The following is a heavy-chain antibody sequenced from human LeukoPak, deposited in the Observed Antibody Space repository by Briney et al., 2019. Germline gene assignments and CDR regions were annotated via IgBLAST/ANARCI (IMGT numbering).Heavy chain of an antibody. CDR1: GGTFSSYA. Sequence: ASVKVSCKASGGTFSSYAISWVRQAPGQGLEWMGGIIPIFGTANYAQKFQGRVTITADESTSTAYMELSSLSSEDTAVYYCALEQAEGVPGWFDPWGQGTLVTVSS. V-gene: IGHV1-69*13. D-gene: IGHD3-10*02. J-gene: IGHJ5*02. CDR3: ALEQAEGVPGWFDP. CDR2: IIPIFGTA.